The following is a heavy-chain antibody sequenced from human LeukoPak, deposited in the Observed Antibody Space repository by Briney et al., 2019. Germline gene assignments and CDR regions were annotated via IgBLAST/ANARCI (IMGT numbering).Heavy chain of an antibody. V-gene: IGHV3-74*01. D-gene: IGHD1-26*01. CDR3: ARSGRYYYYGMDV. CDR2: INSDGSST. J-gene: IGHJ6*02. CDR1: GFPFRSYW. Sequence: GPLRLSCAASGFPFRSYWMHWGRQAPGKGLVWVSRINSDGSSTSYADSVKGRFTISRDNAKNTLYLQMNSLRAEDTAVYYCARSGRYYYYGMDVWGQGTTVTVSS.